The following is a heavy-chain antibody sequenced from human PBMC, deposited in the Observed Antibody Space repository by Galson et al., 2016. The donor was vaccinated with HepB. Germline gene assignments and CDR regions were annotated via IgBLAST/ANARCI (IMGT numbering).Heavy chain of an antibody. Sequence: SVKVSCKASGYTFTTYAMYWVRQAPGQRLEWMGWINAANGDTKYSQKLQGRGTITWDTSANTAYMELSSLRSEDTAVYYCARGHIVATVDYYYYGLDVWGQGTTVTGSS. CDR2: INAANGDT. D-gene: IGHD5-12*01. CDR3: ARGHIVATVDYYYYGLDV. CDR1: GYTFTTYA. J-gene: IGHJ6*02. V-gene: IGHV1-3*01.